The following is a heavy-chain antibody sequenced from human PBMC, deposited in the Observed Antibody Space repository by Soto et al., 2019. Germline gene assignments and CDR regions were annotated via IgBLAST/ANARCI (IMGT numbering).Heavy chain of an antibody. D-gene: IGHD2-15*01. V-gene: IGHV1-18*01. CDR1: GYTFTSYG. Sequence: ASVKVSCKASGYTFTSYGISWVRQAPGQGLEWKGWISAYNSNTNYAQKLQGRVTMTTDTSTSTAYMELRSLRFDDTAVYYFARDALRPYCSGGSCYPFDYWGQGTLVTVSS. J-gene: IGHJ4*02. CDR2: ISAYNSNT. CDR3: ARDALRPYCSGGSCYPFDY.